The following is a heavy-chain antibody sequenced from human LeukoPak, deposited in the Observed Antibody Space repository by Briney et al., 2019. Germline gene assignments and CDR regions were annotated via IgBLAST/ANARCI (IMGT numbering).Heavy chain of an antibody. CDR3: AREGIKDSSFDY. D-gene: IGHD6-13*01. V-gene: IGHV3-7*01. CDR2: IKQDGSEK. CDR1: GFTFSSYW. J-gene: IGHJ4*02. Sequence: GGSLRLPCAASGFTFSSYWTSWVRQAPGKGLEWVANIKQDGSEKYYVDSVKGRFTISRDNAKNSLYLQMNSLRAEDTAVYYCAREGIKDSSFDYWGQGTLVTVSS.